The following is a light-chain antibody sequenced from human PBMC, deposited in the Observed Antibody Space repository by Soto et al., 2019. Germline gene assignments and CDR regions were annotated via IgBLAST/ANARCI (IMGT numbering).Light chain of an antibody. CDR3: LLDFRYFWA. CDR2: AAY. J-gene: IGKJ1*01. CDR1: QAIRTA. V-gene: IGKV1-6*01. Sequence: MQMTQSPSSLSASVGGRVTVTCRASQAIRTALGWYQQKPGKFAKLLIYAAYILQSGVTSRFSGSGSGTDLTITISSLQPEDFATYYCLLDFRYFWAVGQGTKVEIK.